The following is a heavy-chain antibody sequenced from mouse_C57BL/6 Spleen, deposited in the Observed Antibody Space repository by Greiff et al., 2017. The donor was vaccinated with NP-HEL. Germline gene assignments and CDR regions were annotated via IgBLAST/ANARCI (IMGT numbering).Heavy chain of an antibody. CDR2: IDPETGGT. CDR3: TRSYCGYAMDY. J-gene: IGHJ4*01. Sequence: VQLQQSGAELVRPGASVTLSCKASGYTFTDYEMHWVKQSPVHGLEWIGAIDPETGGTAYNQKFKGKAILTADKSSSTAYMELRSLTSEDSAVYYCTRSYCGYAMDYWGQGTSVTVSS. V-gene: IGHV1-15*01. D-gene: IGHD1-1*01. CDR1: GYTFTDYE.